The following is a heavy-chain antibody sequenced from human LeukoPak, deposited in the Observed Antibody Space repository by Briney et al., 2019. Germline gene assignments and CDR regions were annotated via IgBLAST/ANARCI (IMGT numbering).Heavy chain of an antibody. J-gene: IGHJ4*02. CDR3: ARDPGGYSGVYFDY. V-gene: IGHV3-21*01. Sequence: GGSLRLSCVVSGFIFSNYAMSWVRQAPGKGLEWVSSISSSSSYIYYADSVKGRFTISRDNAKNSLYLQMNSLRAEDTAVYYCARDPGGYSGVYFDYWGQGTLVTVSS. D-gene: IGHD5-12*01. CDR2: ISSSSSYI. CDR1: GFIFSNYA.